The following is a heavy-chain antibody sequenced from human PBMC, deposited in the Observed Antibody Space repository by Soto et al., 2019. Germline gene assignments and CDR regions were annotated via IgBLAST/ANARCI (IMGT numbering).Heavy chain of an antibody. CDR1: GLSVSDNY. J-gene: IGHJ4*01. CDR3: VSRIPSWVFDY. CDR2: MYAGGDT. V-gene: IGHV3-53*01. D-gene: IGHD2-21*01. Sequence: ETLSLTCTVSGLSVSDNYMGWVRQAPGRGLEWVSVMYAGGDTHYADSVKGRFTISRDKSENTLYLRMNSLRDEDTGVYFCVSRIPSWVFDYWGLGTLVTVST.